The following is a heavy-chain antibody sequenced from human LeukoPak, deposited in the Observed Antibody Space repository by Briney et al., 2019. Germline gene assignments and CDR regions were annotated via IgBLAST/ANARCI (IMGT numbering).Heavy chain of an antibody. CDR3: AREEVLRFLEWLFPPYNWFDP. D-gene: IGHD3-3*01. CDR1: GFTFSSYW. Sequence: PGGSLRLSCAASGFTFSSYWMGWVRQAPGKGLEWVANIKQDGSEKYYVDSVKGRFTISRDNAKNSRYLQMNSLRAEDTAVYYCAREEVLRFLEWLFPPYNWFDPWGQGTLVTVSS. CDR2: IKQDGSEK. V-gene: IGHV3-7*01. J-gene: IGHJ5*02.